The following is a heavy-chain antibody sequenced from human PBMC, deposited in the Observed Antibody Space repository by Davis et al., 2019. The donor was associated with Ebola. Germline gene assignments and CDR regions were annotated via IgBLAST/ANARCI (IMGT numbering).Heavy chain of an antibody. Sequence: NNDGSITTYADSVKGRFTISRDNAKNTLYLQMNTLRAEDTAVYYCARAKYYGMDVWGKGTTVTVSS. CDR3: ARAKYYGMDV. D-gene: IGHD6-6*01. J-gene: IGHJ6*04. CDR2: NNDGSIT. V-gene: IGHV3-74*01.